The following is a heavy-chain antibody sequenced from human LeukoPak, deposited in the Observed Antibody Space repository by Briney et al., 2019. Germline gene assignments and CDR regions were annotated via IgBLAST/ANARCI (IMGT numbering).Heavy chain of an antibody. Sequence: SETLSLTCTVSGGSISSYYWSWIRQPPGKGLEWIGYIYYSGNTNYNHSLKSRVTISVDTSKNQFSLKLSSVTAADTAVYYCARHFAFSYYYMDVWGKGTTGIVSS. CDR2: IYYSGNT. J-gene: IGHJ6*03. V-gene: IGHV4-59*08. CDR3: ARHFAFSYYYMDV. CDR1: GGSISSYY.